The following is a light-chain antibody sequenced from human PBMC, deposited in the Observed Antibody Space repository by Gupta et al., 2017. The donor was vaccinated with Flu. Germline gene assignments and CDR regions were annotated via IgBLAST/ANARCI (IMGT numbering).Light chain of an antibody. CDR2: SAS. V-gene: IGKV1-39*01. CDR3: QQPYSSHPWT. J-gene: IGKJ1*01. Sequence: ASLLWSVGDRVTITCRASQSISNYLNWYQQKPGKAPKLLIFSASTLQSGVPPRFSGSGCGTDFSLTIAGREVEDFAAYYYQQPYSSHPWTFGQGSRVEIK. CDR1: QSISNY.